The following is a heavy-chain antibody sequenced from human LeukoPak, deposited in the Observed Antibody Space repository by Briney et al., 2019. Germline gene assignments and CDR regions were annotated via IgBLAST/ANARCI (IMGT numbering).Heavy chain of an antibody. CDR2: IYYSGST. CDR3: ARGSTVTLFRY. J-gene: IGHJ4*02. Sequence: SGTLSLTCTVSGGSISSYYWSWIRQPPGKGLEWIGYIYYSGSTNYNPSLKRRVTISLDTSKHQFSLKLSSVTAADTAVYYCARGSTVTLFRYWGQGTLVTVSS. D-gene: IGHD4-17*01. V-gene: IGHV4-59*01. CDR1: GGSISSYY.